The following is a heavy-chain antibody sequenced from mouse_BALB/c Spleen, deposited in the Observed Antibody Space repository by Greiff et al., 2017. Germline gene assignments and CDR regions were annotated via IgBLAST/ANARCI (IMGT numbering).Heavy chain of an antibody. D-gene: IGHD1-1*01. CDR1: GFSLTSYG. CDR2: IWAGGSI. CDR3: ARDRSSPAWFAY. V-gene: IGHV2-9*02. Sequence: VQLVESGPGLVAPSQSLSITCTVSGFSLTSYGVHWVRQPPGKGLEWLGVIWAGGSINYNSALMSRLSISKDNSKSQVFLKMNSLQTDDTAMYYCARDRSSPAWFAYWGQGTLVTVSA. J-gene: IGHJ3*01.